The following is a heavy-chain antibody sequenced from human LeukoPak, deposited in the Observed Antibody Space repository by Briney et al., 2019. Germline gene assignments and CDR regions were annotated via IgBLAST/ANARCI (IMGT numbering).Heavy chain of an antibody. CDR1: GDSVSSNSAA. V-gene: IGHV6-1*01. Sequence: SQTLSLTCAISGDSVSSNSAAWNWIRQSPSRGLEWLGRTYYRSKWYNDYAVSVKSRTTINPDTSKNQFSLQLNSVTPEDTAVYYCARGTPSSGWYTFDYWGQGTLVTVSS. J-gene: IGHJ4*02. CDR2: TYYRSKWYN. D-gene: IGHD6-19*01. CDR3: ARGTPSSGWYTFDY.